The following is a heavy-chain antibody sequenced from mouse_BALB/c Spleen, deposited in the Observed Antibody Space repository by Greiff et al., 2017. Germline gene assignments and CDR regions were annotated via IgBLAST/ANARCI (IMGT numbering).Heavy chain of an antibody. CDR1: DSEVFPIAY. V-gene: IGHV15-2*02. CDR2: ILPSIGRT. J-gene: IGHJ3*01. Sequence: QVHVKQSGSELRSPGSSVKLSCKDFDSEVFPIAYMSWVRQKPGHGFEWIGDILPSIGRTIYGEKFEDKATLDADTVSNTAYLELNSLTSEDSAIYYCARPNFHYYGSTAWCAYWGQGTLVTVSA. CDR3: ARPNFHYYGSTAWCAY. D-gene: IGHD1-1*01.